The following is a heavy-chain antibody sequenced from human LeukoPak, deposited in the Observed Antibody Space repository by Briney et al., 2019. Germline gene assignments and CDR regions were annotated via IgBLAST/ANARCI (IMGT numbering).Heavy chain of an antibody. J-gene: IGHJ4*02. CDR2: FDPEDGET. CDR3: ATAGYDWQWINFDY. CDR1: GDTLTELS. Sequence: ASLKVSCKVSGDTLTELSMHCVRQTPGKRLESIGGFDPEDGETIYAQKFQGRVTMTEDTSTDTAYMELSSLRSEDTAVYYCATAGYDWQWINFDYWGQGTLVTVSS. V-gene: IGHV1-24*01. D-gene: IGHD3-3*01.